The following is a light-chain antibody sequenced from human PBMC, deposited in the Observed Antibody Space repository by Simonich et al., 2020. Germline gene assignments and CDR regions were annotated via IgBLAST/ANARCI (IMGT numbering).Light chain of an antibody. CDR3: SSYTSSSTWV. J-gene: IGLJ3*02. CDR2: EVS. CDR1: SSDVGGYNY. Sequence: QSALTQPPSASGSPGQSVTISCTGTSSDVGGYNYVSWYQQHPGKAPKLMIYEVSKRPSGVPDRFSGSKSGNMASLTISGLQAEDEADYYCSSYTSSSTWVFGGGTKLTVL. V-gene: IGLV2-8*01.